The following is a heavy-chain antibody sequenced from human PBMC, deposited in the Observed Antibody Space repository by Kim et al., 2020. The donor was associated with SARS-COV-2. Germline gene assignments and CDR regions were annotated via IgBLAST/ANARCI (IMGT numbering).Heavy chain of an antibody. CDR1: GFTFSSYW. Sequence: GGSLRLSCAASGFTFSSYWMSWVRQAPGKGLEWVANIKQDGSEKYYVDSVKGRFTISRDNAKNSLYLQMNSLRAEDTAVYYCARGPHLQMATPPDYWGQGTLVTVSS. J-gene: IGHJ4*02. CDR3: ARGPHLQMATPPDY. CDR2: IKQDGSEK. D-gene: IGHD5-12*01. V-gene: IGHV3-7*01.